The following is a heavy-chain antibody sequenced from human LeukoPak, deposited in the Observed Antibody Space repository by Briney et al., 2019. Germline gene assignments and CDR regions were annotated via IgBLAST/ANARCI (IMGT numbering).Heavy chain of an antibody. D-gene: IGHD6-13*01. Sequence: SETLSLTCTVSGGSISSYYWSWIRQPPGKGLEWIGYIYYSGSTNYNPSLKSRVTISVDTSKNQFSLKLSSVTAADTAVYYCARHGHSSSWYDYWGQGTLVTVSP. CDR3: ARHGHSSSWYDY. J-gene: IGHJ4*02. CDR2: IYYSGST. V-gene: IGHV4-59*08. CDR1: GGSISSYY.